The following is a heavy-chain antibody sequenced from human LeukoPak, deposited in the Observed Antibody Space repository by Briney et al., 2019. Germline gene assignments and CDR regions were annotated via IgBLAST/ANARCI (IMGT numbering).Heavy chain of an antibody. CDR2: ISSSGSTI. CDR1: GFTLSDYY. J-gene: IGHJ4*02. D-gene: IGHD3-22*01. CDR3: ASLSLGVQYYYDSSGYLAY. V-gene: IGHV3-11*01. Sequence: GGSLRLSCAASGFTLSDYYMSWIRQAPGKGLEWVSYISSSGSTIYYADSVKGRFTISRDNAKNSLYLQMNSLRAEDTAVYYCASLSLGVQYYYDSSGYLAYWGQGTLVTVSS.